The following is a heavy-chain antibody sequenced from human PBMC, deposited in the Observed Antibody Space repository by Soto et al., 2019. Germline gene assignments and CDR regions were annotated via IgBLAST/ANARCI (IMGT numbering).Heavy chain of an antibody. CDR2: IRSKANSYAT. J-gene: IGHJ5*02. V-gene: IGHV3-73*02. Sequence: EVQLVESGGGLVQPGGSLKLSCAASGFTFSGSAMHWVRQASGKGLEWVGRIRSKANSYATAYAASVKGRLTISRDDSKNTAYLQINSLKTEDTAVYYCTTSYVSHSYYLLPPGAWGQGTLVTVSS. CDR1: GFTFSGSA. D-gene: IGHD3-10*01. CDR3: TTSYVSHSYYLLPPGA.